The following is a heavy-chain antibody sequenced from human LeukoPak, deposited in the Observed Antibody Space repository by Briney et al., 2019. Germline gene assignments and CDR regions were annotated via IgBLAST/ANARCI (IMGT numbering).Heavy chain of an antibody. CDR1: GFTFNDSW. CDR3: ATYTHWVAGDV. CDR2: MNQDGSAK. Sequence: GGSLRLSCAASGFTFNDSWMSWVRQAPGKGLEWVANMNQDGSAKGYVDSVKGRFTISRDNARNSLYLQMSSLRPEDTAVYYCATYTHWVAGDVWGQGTTVTVSS. V-gene: IGHV3-7*01. J-gene: IGHJ6*02. D-gene: IGHD3-16*01.